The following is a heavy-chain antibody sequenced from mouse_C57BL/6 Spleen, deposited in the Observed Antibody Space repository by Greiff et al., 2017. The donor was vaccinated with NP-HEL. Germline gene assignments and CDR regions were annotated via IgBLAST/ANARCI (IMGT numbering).Heavy chain of an antibody. CDR3: AREKDY. CDR1: GYAFSSSW. V-gene: IGHV1-82*01. CDR2: IYPGDGDT. Sequence: VQLQESGPELVKPGASVKISCKASGYAFSSSWMNWVKQRPGKGLEWIGRIYPGDGDTNYNGKFKGKATLTADKSSSTAYMQLSSLTSEDSAVYFCAREKDYWGQGTTLTVAS. J-gene: IGHJ2*01.